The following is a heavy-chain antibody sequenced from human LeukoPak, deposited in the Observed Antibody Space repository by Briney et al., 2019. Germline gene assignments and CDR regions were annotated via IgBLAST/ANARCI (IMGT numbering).Heavy chain of an antibody. CDR2: IIPILGIA. D-gene: IGHD6-13*01. V-gene: IGHV1-69*04. J-gene: IGHJ3*02. CDR1: GGTFSSYT. Sequence: SVKVSCKASGGTFSSYTISWVRQAPGQGLEWTGRIIPILGIANYAQKFQGRVTITAEKSTSTAYMELSSLRSEDTAVYYCARDRQYSSSWYEFGAFDIWGQGTMVTVSS. CDR3: ARDRQYSSSWYEFGAFDI.